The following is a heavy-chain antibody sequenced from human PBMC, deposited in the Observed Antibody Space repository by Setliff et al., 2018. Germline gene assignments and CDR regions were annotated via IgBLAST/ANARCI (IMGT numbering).Heavy chain of an antibody. D-gene: IGHD2-8*01. CDR3: ARLVRYCSTRTCQRASGDEY. J-gene: IGHJ4*02. Sequence: ASVKVSCKASGYTFTDYGVTWVRQAPGQGLEWVGWISPYTGNAYYAPKFQGRVSLTTDTSTTTAYMDLRSLQPDDTAIYYCARLVRYCSTRTCQRASGDEYLGQGTLVTVSS. CDR1: GYTFTDYG. V-gene: IGHV1-18*01. CDR2: ISPYTGNA.